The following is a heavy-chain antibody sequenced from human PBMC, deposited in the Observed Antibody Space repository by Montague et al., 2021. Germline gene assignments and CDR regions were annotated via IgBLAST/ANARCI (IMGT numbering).Heavy chain of an antibody. D-gene: IGHD7-27*01. V-gene: IGHV4-59*08. CDR2: IYDSGTT. CDR3: ARRLGTRAPFDY. J-gene: IGHJ4*02. CDR1: GGSISEFY. Sequence: SETLSLTCTVTGGSISEFYWSWIRQPPEKGLEWIGYIYDSGTTNYNPSLKSRVTISADTSMNQFSLNLRSVTAADTAVYFCARRLGTRAPFDYWGQGTLVTVSS.